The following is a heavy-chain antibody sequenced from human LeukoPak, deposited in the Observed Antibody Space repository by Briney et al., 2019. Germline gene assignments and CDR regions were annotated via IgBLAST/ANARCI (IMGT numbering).Heavy chain of an antibody. D-gene: IGHD6-13*01. J-gene: IGHJ4*02. CDR3: ARAEAAAGSFFDY. CDR1: GFTFSNYW. V-gene: IGHV3-74*01. CDR2: IYSDGSTT. Sequence: PGGSLRLSCAASGFTFSNYWMHWVRQTPGKGLVWVSRIYSDGSTTTYADAVKGRFTISRDNAKNTLFLQMNSLRAEDTAVYYCARAEAAAGSFFDYWGQGTLVTVSS.